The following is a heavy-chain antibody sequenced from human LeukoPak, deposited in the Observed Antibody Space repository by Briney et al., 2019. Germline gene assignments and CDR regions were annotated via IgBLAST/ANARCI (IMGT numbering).Heavy chain of an antibody. CDR1: GYTFTGYN. V-gene: IGHV1-2*02. J-gene: IGHJ6*02. D-gene: IGHD2-15*01. CDR2: INPNRGGT. CDR3: AATPGYYYYGMDV. Sequence: ASVKVSCKSSGYTFTGYNMHWVRQSLGQGLEWMGWINPNRGGTNYAPKFQGRVTMTRDTSISTAYMELSRLRSDDTAVYYCAATPGYYYYGMDVWGQGTTVTVSS.